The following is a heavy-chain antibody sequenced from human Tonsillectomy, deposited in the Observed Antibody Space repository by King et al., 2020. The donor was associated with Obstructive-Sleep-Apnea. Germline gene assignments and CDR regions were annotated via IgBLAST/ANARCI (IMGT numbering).Heavy chain of an antibody. CDR3: ARLHQVRIAAAGTFDF. CDR2: INHSGST. Sequence: VQLQQWGAGLLKPSETLSLTCAVYGVSFSGYYLSWVRQPPGKGLEWIGEINHSGSTNYNPSLKSRVTISVDTSKNQFSLKLISLTASDTAVYYCARLHQVRIAAAGTFDFWGQGTLVTVSS. J-gene: IGHJ4*02. D-gene: IGHD6-13*01. CDR1: GVSFSGYY. V-gene: IGHV4-34*01.